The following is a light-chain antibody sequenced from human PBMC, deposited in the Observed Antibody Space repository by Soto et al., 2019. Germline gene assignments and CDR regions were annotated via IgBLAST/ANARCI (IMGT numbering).Light chain of an antibody. CDR3: QQSYSPLGT. J-gene: IGKJ1*01. V-gene: IGKV1-39*01. CDR1: QSISNY. Sequence: DIQMTQSPSSLSASVGDRVTITCRASQSISNYLNWYQQKPGKAPKVLIYAASSLQGGVPSRFSAGGSGTDFTLTISSLRPEDFATYYCQQSYSPLGTFGQGTKVEIK. CDR2: AAS.